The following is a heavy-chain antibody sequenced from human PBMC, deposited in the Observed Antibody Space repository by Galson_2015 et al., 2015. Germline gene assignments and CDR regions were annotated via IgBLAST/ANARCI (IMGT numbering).Heavy chain of an antibody. Sequence: SLRLSCATSGFTFSSYGMHWVRQAPGKGLEWVAIIWYDASNKYYADSVKGRFTISRDNSKNTLYLQMDSLRAEDTAVYYCARDEFLSAKQGSVVWYFDLWGRGTLFTVSS. CDR1: GFTFSSYG. CDR2: IWYDASNK. D-gene: IGHD4-23*01. V-gene: IGHV3-33*01. J-gene: IGHJ2*01. CDR3: ARDEFLSAKQGSVVWYFDL.